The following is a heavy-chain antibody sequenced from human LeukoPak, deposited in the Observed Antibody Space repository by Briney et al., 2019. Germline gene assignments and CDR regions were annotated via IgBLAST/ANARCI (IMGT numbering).Heavy chain of an antibody. CDR2: ISSSSSYI. V-gene: IGHV3-21*01. CDR1: GFTFSSYS. J-gene: IGHJ4*02. D-gene: IGHD3-10*01. CDR3: ARDPTYGSGTTNY. Sequence: GGSLRLSCAASGFTFSSYSMNWVRQAPGKGLEWVSSISSSSSYIYYADSVKGRFTISRDNAKNSLYLQMNSLRAEDTAVYYCARDPTYGSGTTNYWGQGTLVTVSS.